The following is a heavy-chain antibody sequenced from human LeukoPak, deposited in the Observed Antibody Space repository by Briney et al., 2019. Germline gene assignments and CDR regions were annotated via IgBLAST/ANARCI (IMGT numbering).Heavy chain of an antibody. CDR3: ARGSYDILTGLYITVDY. V-gene: IGHV1-8*01. CDR2: MNPNSGNT. Sequence: ASVTVSCKASGYTFTSYDINWVRQATGQGLEWMGWMNPNSGNTGYAQKFQGRVTMTKNTSISTAYMELSSLRSEDTVVYYCARGSYDILTGLYITVDYWGQGTLVTVSS. D-gene: IGHD3-9*01. CDR1: GYTFTSYD. J-gene: IGHJ4*02.